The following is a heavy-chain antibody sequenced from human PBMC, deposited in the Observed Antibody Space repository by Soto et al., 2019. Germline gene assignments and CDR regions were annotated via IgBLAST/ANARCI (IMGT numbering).Heavy chain of an antibody. D-gene: IGHD6-19*01. J-gene: IGHJ4*02. CDR1: GFTFSSYS. V-gene: IGHV3-21*01. CDR3: ARDTKQWLARAYFDY. Sequence: GGSLRLSCAASGFTFSSYSMNWVRQAPGKGLEWVSSISSSSSYIYYADSVKGRFTISRDNAKNSLYLQMNSLRAEDTAVYYCARDTKQWLARAYFDYWGQGTLVTVSS. CDR2: ISSSSSYI.